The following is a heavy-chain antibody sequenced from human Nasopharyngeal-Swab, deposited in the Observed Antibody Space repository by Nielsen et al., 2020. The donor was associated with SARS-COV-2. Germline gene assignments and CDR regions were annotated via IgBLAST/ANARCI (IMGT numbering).Heavy chain of an antibody. Sequence: WARQAPGQGLEWMGGIIPIFGTANYAQKFQGRVTITADESTSTAYMELSSLRSEDTAVYYCARGGVVAVAGSDYYGMDVWGQGTTVTVSS. CDR2: IIPIFGTA. V-gene: IGHV1-69*01. CDR3: ARGGVVAVAGSDYYGMDV. J-gene: IGHJ6*02. D-gene: IGHD2-15*01.